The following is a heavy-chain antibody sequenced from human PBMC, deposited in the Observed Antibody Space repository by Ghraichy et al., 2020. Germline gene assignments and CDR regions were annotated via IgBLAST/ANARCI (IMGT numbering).Heavy chain of an antibody. CDR3: ARHIEESHINRAGDAFDI. V-gene: IGHV4-39*01. CDR1: GASITSSTYY. J-gene: IGHJ3*02. CDR2: IYYGGST. D-gene: IGHD6-19*01. Sequence: SETLSLTCSVSGASITSSTYYWGWIRQPPGKGLEWIGTIYYGGSTYYNPSLKSRVAISGDASKNQFSLTVSSVTAADTAVYYCARHIEESHINRAGDAFDIWGQGTMVAVSS.